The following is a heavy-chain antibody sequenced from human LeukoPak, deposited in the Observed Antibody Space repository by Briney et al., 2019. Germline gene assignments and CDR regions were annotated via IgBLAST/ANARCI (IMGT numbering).Heavy chain of an antibody. CDR3: ARSAVAGDPYNWFDP. D-gene: IGHD6-19*01. V-gene: IGHV4-38-2*02. CDR1: GYSISSGYY. Sequence: SETLSLTCTVSGYSISSGYYWGWIRQPPGKGLEWIGSIYHSGSTYYNPSLKSRVTISVDTSKNQFSLKLSSVTAADTAVYYCARSAVAGDPYNWFDPWGQGTLVTVSS. J-gene: IGHJ5*02. CDR2: IYHSGST.